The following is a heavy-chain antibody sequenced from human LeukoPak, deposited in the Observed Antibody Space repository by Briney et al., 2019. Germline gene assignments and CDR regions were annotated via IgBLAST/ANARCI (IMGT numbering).Heavy chain of an antibody. J-gene: IGHJ4*02. CDR3: AKDDYRSGTYSSFGY. CDR1: GFTFDDYA. Sequence: PGRSLRLSCAASGFTFDDYAMHWVWQAPGKGLEWVAGISWNSGSIGYADSVKGRFTISRDNAKNSLYLQMNSLRAEDTALYFCAKDDYRSGTYSSFGYWGQGTLVTVSS. CDR2: ISWNSGSI. V-gene: IGHV3-9*01. D-gene: IGHD3-10*01.